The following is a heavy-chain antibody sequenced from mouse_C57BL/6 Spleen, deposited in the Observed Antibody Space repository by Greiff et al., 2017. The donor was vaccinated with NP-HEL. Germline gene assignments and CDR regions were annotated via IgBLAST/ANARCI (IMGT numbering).Heavy chain of an antibody. Sequence: VQLQQSGPGLVKPSQSLSLTCSVTGYSITSGYYWNWIRQFPGNKLEWMGYISYDGSNNYNPSLKNRISITRDTSKNQFFLKLNSVTTEDTATYYCAREGGGYRYFDVWGTGTTVTVSS. CDR2: ISYDGSN. J-gene: IGHJ1*03. CDR3: AREGGGYRYFDV. V-gene: IGHV3-6*01. CDR1: GYSITSGYY.